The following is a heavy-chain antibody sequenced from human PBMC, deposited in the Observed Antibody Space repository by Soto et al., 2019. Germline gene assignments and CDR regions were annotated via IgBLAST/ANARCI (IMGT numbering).Heavy chain of an antibody. D-gene: IGHD1-26*01. CDR1: GFTFSSYG. J-gene: IGHJ6*02. CDR3: ARDLIVGAPDGAMDV. V-gene: IGHV3-33*01. CDR2: IWYDGSNK. Sequence: QVQLVESGGGVVQPGRSLRLSCAASGFTFSSYGMHWVRQAPGKGLEWVAVIWYDGSNKYYADSVKGRFTISRDNSKNTLYLQMNSLRAEDTAVYYCARDLIVGAPDGAMDVWGQGTTVTVS.